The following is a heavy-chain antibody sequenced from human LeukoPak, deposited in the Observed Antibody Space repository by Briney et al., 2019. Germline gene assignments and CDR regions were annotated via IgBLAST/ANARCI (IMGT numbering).Heavy chain of an antibody. V-gene: IGHV3-48*03. CDR1: GFTFSSYE. J-gene: IGHJ4*02. CDR3: AKAPVTTCSGAYCYPFDY. CDR2: ISTGGITI. D-gene: IGHD2-15*01. Sequence: GGSLRLSCAASGFTFSSYEMNWVRQAPGKGLEWVSYISTGGITIYYADSVKGRFTISRDNAKNSLYLQMNSLRAEDAAVYYCAKAPVTTCSGAYCYPFDYWSQGTLVTVSS.